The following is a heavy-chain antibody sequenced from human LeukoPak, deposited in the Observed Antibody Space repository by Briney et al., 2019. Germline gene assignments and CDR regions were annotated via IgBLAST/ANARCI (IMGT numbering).Heavy chain of an antibody. D-gene: IGHD3-3*01. Sequence: GRCLRPSCAASGFTFSNIGMNSVRQVPGNCLEWVSGVTVDSSSTYYAVSMKGRFSISRDNSKNTLYLQMKNLRAEDTAVYYCAKGGKGIFGVVIDYWGQGTPVTVS. CDR1: GFTFSNIG. CDR3: AKGGKGIFGVVIDY. CDR2: VTVDSSST. V-gene: IGHV3-23*01. J-gene: IGHJ4*02.